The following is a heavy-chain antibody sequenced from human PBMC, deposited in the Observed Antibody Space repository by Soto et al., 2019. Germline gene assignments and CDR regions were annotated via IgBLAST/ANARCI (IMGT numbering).Heavy chain of an antibody. CDR1: GYSFSTYW. CDR3: ATWRGSSWFDY. D-gene: IGHD6-13*01. V-gene: IGHV5-51*01. Sequence: PGESLKISFKGSGYSFSTYWIAWVRQMPGKGLEWMGNIYSGDSNTRYSPSFQGQVTISADKSISTAYLQWSSLKASDTAIYYCATWRGSSWFDYWGQGTLVTVSS. J-gene: IGHJ4*02. CDR2: IYSGDSNT.